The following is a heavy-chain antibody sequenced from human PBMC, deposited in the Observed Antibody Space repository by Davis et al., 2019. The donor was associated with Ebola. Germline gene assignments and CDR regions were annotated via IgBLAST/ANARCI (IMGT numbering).Heavy chain of an antibody. Sequence: ASVKVSCKASGYTFTGYYMHWVRQAPGQGLEWMGWINPNSGGTNYAQKFQGRVTMTRDTSISTAYMELSRLRSDDTAVYYCARDRAVTTSGLYNWFDPWGQGTLVTVSS. J-gene: IGHJ5*02. CDR2: INPNSGGT. D-gene: IGHD4-17*01. CDR3: ARDRAVTTSGLYNWFDP. CDR1: GYTFTGYY. V-gene: IGHV1-2*02.